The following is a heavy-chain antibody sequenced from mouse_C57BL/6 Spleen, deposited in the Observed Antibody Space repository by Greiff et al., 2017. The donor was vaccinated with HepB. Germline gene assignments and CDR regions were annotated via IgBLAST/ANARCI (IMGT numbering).Heavy chain of an antibody. CDR1: GYTFTSYW. V-gene: IGHV1-59*01. CDR2: IDPSDSYT. CDR3: ARARSNGGYFDY. Sequence: QVHVKQSGAELVRPGTSVKLSCKASGYTFTSYWMHWVKQRPGQGLEWIGVIDPSDSYTNYNQKFKGKATLTVDTSSSTAYMQLSRLTSEDSAVYYCARARSNGGYFDYWGQGTTLTVSS. D-gene: IGHD2-5*01. J-gene: IGHJ2*01.